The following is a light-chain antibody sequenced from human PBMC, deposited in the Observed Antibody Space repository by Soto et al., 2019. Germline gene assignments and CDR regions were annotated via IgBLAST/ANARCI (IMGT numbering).Light chain of an antibody. Sequence: QSVLTQPRSVSGSPGQSVTISCTGTSSDVGGYDYVSWYQQNPGKAPKLIIYGNNNRPSGVPDRFSGSRSGTSPSLAITGLQADDEADYYCQSYDSSLSASVFGGGTKVTVL. V-gene: IGLV2-11*01. CDR2: GNN. CDR1: SSDVGGYDY. J-gene: IGLJ3*02. CDR3: QSYDSSLSASV.